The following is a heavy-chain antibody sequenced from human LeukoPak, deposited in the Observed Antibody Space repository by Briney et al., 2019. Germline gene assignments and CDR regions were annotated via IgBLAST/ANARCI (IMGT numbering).Heavy chain of an antibody. CDR1: GGSISSYY. V-gene: IGHV4-59*01. D-gene: IGHD1-7*01. J-gene: IGHJ4*02. CDR2: IYYSGST. Sequence: SETLSLTCTVSGGSISSYYWSWIRQPPGKGLEWIGYIYYSGSTNYNPSLKSRVTISVDTSKNQFSLRLSSVTAADTAVYYCARAAYNWNYVAAAGTCGYWGQGTLVTVSS. CDR3: ARAAYNWNYVAAAGTCGY.